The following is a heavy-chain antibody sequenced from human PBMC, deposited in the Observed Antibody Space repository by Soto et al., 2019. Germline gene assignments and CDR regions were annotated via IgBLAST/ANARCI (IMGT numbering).Heavy chain of an antibody. V-gene: IGHV1-69*13. CDR3: ARSKVPATDGSSYYYYGVDV. Sequence: ASVKVSCKASGGTFSSYAISWVRQAPGQGLEWMGGIIPIFGTANYAQKFQGRVTITADESTSTAYMELSSLRSEDTAVYYCARSKVPATDGSSYYYYGVDVWGQGTTVTVSS. D-gene: IGHD2-2*01. CDR2: IIPIFGTA. J-gene: IGHJ6*02. CDR1: GGTFSSYA.